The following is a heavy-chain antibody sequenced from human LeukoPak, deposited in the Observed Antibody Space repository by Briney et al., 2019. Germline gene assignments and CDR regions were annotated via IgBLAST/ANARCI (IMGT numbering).Heavy chain of an antibody. J-gene: IGHJ4*02. CDR2: IYYSGST. Sequence: PSETLSLTCTVSGGSISSGGYYWSWIRQHPGKGLEWIGYIYYSGSTYYNPSLKSRVTISVDTSKNQFSLKLSSVTAADTAMYYCARLSVDTAMAHDYWGQGTLVTVSS. CDR1: GGSISSGGYY. D-gene: IGHD5-18*01. CDR3: ARLSVDTAMAHDY. V-gene: IGHV4-31*03.